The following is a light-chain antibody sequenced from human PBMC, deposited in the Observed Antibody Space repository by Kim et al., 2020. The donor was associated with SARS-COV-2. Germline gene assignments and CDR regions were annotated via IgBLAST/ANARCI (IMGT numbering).Light chain of an antibody. CDR3: SSYAGSNNLV. CDR1: SGDVGGYNF. CDR2: EVS. Sequence: GQPVTSACAGNSGDVGGYNFVSWYQQHPGKAPKLLIYEVSKRPSGVPGRFSGTKSGNAASLTVAGLQAEDGADYYCSSYAGSNNLVFGGGTQLTVL. V-gene: IGLV2-8*01. J-gene: IGLJ2*01.